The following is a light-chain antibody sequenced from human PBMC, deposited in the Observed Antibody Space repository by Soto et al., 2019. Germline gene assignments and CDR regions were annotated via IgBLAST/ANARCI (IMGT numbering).Light chain of an antibody. CDR2: LNSDGSH. Sequence: QPVLTQSPSASASLGDSVKLTCTLSSGHSSYAIAWHQQQPEKGPRYLMKLNSDGSHSKGDGIPDRFSGSSSGAERYLTISSLQSEDEADYYCQTWGTGILVFGGGTKVTVL. CDR1: SGHSSYA. J-gene: IGLJ2*01. V-gene: IGLV4-69*01. CDR3: QTWGTGILV.